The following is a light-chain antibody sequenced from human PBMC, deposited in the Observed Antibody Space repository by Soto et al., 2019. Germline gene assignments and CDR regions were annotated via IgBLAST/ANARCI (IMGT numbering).Light chain of an antibody. CDR1: SSDVGGYNY. CDR3: SSYTSTNTQV. CDR2: EVT. Sequence: QSALTQPASVSGSPGQSITISCSGTSSDVGGYNYVSWYQQHPGKAPKLMIYEVTNRPSGVSNRLSGSKSGNTASLTISGLQAEDEADYYCSSYTSTNTQVFGGGTKLTVL. V-gene: IGLV2-14*01. J-gene: IGLJ3*02.